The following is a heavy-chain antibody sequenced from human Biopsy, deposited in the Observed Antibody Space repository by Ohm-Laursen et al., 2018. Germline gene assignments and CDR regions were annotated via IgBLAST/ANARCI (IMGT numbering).Heavy chain of an antibody. D-gene: IGHD3-22*01. CDR3: AKDQGYYYDRSVYYYFDY. V-gene: IGHV3-23*01. Sequence: SLRLSCSASGFTFSSYAMSWVRQAPGKGLEWVSAITSSGDTTYYSDSVKGRFTISRDSSKNTLHLQMNGLRAEDTAVYYCAKDQGYYYDRSVYYYFDYWGQGTLVTVSS. CDR1: GFTFSSYA. J-gene: IGHJ4*02. CDR2: ITSSGDTT.